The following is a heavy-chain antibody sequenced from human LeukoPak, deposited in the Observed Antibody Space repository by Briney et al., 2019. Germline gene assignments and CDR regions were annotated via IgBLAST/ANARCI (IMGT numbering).Heavy chain of an antibody. CDR2: IYYSGST. CDR1: GGSISSYY. D-gene: IGHD6-13*01. V-gene: IGHV4-59*01. Sequence: ASETLSLTCTVSGGSISSYYWSWIRQPPGKGLEWIGYIYYSGSTNYNPSLKSRVTISVDTSKNQFSLKLSSVTAADTAVHYCAIAAGYSSSWYPYWGQGTLVTVSS. J-gene: IGHJ4*02. CDR3: AIAAGYSSSWYPY.